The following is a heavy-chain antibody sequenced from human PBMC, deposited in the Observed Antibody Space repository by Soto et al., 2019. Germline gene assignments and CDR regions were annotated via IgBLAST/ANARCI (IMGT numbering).Heavy chain of an antibody. V-gene: IGHV4-30-2*01. Sequence: SETLSLTCAVSGGSISTAGYSWSWIRQPPGKGLEWIGYIYHSGNTYYNPSLKSRVTISVDRSKNQLSLKLSSVTAADTAVYYCARGEYEYFDYWGQGTLVTGSA. CDR3: ARGEYEYFDY. CDR2: IYHSGNT. CDR1: GGSISTAGYS. J-gene: IGHJ4*02. D-gene: IGHD3-3*01.